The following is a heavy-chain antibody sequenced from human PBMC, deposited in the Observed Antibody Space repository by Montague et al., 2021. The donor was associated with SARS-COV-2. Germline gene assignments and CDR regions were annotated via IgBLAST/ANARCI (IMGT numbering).Heavy chain of an antibody. V-gene: IGHV4-39*01. Sequence: SETLSLTCTVSGGSFSSSSYYWVWNRQPPGKGLDWVMNIYYSGSTYYXXXLQSRVTISVYTSKNQLSLRLWSVTDADTAVYDCARQGSVNYYNWFDPWGQGTPVTVSS. CDR1: GGSFSSSSYY. D-gene: IGHD3-10*01. CDR2: IYYSGST. J-gene: IGHJ5*02. CDR3: ARQGSVNYYNWFDP.